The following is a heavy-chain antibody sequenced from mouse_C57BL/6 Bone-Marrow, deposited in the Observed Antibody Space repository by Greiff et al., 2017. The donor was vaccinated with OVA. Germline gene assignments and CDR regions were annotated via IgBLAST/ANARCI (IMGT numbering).Heavy chain of an antibody. CDR3: ARGNWDVGAMDY. Sequence: QVTLKVSGHGILQSSQTLSLTCSFSGFSLSTSGMGVSWIRQPSGKGLEWLAHIYWDDDKRYNPSLKSRLTISKDTSRNQVFLKITSVDTADTATYYCARGNWDVGAMDYWGQGTSVTVSS. CDR1: GFSLSTSGMG. J-gene: IGHJ4*01. CDR2: IYWDDDK. D-gene: IGHD4-1*01. V-gene: IGHV8-12*01.